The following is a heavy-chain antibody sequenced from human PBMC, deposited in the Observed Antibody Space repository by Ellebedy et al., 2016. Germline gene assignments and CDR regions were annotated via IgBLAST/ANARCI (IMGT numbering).Heavy chain of an antibody. J-gene: IGHJ4*02. CDR3: ARHVLLWFGEPNDY. CDR1: GGSISSSSYY. V-gene: IGHV4-39*01. CDR2: IYYSGST. D-gene: IGHD3-10*01. Sequence: GSLRLXCTVSGGSISSSSYYWGWIRQPPGKGLEWIGSIYYSGSTYYNPSLKSRVTISVDTSKNQFSLKLSSVTAADTAVYYCARHVLLWFGEPNDYWGQGTLVTVSS.